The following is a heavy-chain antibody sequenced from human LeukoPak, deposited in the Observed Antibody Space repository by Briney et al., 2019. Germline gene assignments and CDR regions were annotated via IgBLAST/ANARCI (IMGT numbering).Heavy chain of an antibody. CDR3: AKESSLLVLWYGDYFDF. V-gene: IGHV3-23*01. CDR1: VFTFSSYA. CDR2: ISGSGGST. J-gene: IGHJ4*02. D-gene: IGHD2-21*01. Sequence: GGSLRLSRAASVFTFSSYAMSLVRQAPREGPEWDSAISGSGGSTYYADSQKGRFPVSRDNSKTTLYLQMNSLRAEDTAVYYCAKESSLLVLWYGDYFDFWGQGNLVTVSS.